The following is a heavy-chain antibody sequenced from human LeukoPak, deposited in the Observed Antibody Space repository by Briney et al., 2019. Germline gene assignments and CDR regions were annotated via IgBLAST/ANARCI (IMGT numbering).Heavy chain of an antibody. D-gene: IGHD6-19*01. CDR2: IYHSGST. CDR3: ARSPRGISSGWYSSHYYFDY. Sequence: SETLSLTCAVSGGSISSGGYSWSWIRQPPGKGLEWIGYIYHSGSTYYNPSLKSRVTISVDRSKNQFSLKLSPVTAADTAVYYCARSPRGISSGWYSSHYYFDYWGQGTLVTVSS. CDR1: GGSISSGGYS. V-gene: IGHV4-30-2*01. J-gene: IGHJ4*02.